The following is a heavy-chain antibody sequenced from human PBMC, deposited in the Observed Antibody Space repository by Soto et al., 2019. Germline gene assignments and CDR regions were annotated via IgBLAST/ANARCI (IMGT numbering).Heavy chain of an antibody. CDR1: GDSITSNSYF. J-gene: IGHJ5*02. CDR2: IYYSGTT. D-gene: IGHD3-9*01. CDR3: ARPLNYDILTGYYSWFDP. V-gene: IGHV4-39*01. Sequence: ETLSLTCTVSGDSITSNSYFWAWIRQPPGKGLEWIGSIYYSGTTYYNPSLKSRVTISVDTSKNQFSLKLSSVTAADTAVYYCARPLNYDILTGYYSWFDPWGQGTLVTV.